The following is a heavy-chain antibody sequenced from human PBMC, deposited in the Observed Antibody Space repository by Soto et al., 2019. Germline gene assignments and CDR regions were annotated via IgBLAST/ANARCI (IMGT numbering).Heavy chain of an antibody. V-gene: IGHV3-48*01. CDR3: ARDDSFAFDI. J-gene: IGHJ3*02. CDR1: GFTFTSYS. CDR2: IRGTT. D-gene: IGHD2-21*01. Sequence: EVQLVESGGGLVQPAGSLRLSCAASGFTFTSYSMSWVRQAPGKGLEWVSYIRGTTHYADSVKGRFTISRDNARSSLYLQMNSLRADDTAVYYYARDDSFAFDIWGQGTMVTVSS.